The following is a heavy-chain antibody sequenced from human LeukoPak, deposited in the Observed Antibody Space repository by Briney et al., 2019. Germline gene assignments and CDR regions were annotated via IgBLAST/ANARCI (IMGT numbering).Heavy chain of an antibody. Sequence: GGSLRLSCAASGFTFAPAWTSWVRQAPGKGLEWLGRITSNADGGTTDYAAPVKGRFTISRDDSKNMAYLQMNSLQREDTAMYYCSTYGGGAGWGQGTLVTVSS. D-gene: IGHD3-10*01. V-gene: IGHV3-15*01. CDR2: ITSNADGGTT. J-gene: IGHJ4*02. CDR1: GFTFAPAW. CDR3: STYGGGAG.